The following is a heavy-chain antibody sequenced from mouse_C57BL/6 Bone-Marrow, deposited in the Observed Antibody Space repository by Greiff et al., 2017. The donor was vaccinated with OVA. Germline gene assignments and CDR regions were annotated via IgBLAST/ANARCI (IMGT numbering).Heavy chain of an antibody. V-gene: IGHV1-81*01. CDR3: ARRRGEGYFDV. CDR2: IYPRSGNT. J-gene: IGHJ1*03. CDR1: GYTFTSYG. Sequence: QVQLKQSGAELARPGASVKLSCKASGYTFTSYGISWVKQRTGQGLEWIGEIYPRSGNTYYNEKFKGKATLTADKSSSTAYMELRSLTSEDSAVYFCARRRGEGYFDVWGTGTTVTVSS.